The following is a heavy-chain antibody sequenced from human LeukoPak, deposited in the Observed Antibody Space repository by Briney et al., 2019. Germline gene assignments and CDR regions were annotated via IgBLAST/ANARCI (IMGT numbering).Heavy chain of an antibody. V-gene: IGHV3-30*03. CDR1: GFTFSSYG. CDR3: ARAYGDYADFDY. D-gene: IGHD4-17*01. Sequence: PGGSLRLSCAASGFTFSSYGIHWVRQAPGKGLEWVAVISYDGSNKYYADSVKGRFTISRDNSKNTLYLQMNSLRAEDTAVYYCARAYGDYADFDYWGQGTLVTVSS. CDR2: ISYDGSNK. J-gene: IGHJ4*02.